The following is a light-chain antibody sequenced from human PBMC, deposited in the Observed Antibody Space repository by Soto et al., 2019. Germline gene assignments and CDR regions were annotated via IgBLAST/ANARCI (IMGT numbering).Light chain of an antibody. J-gene: IGKJ1*01. Sequence: EIVLTQSPGTLSLSPGETAILACRASQSVRSNYLAWYQQQPGQAPRLRIYGASSRATGIPDRLSGSGSGTDFTLTISRMEPEDFAVYYCQQYGSSRTFGQGTKVDIK. CDR3: QQYGSSRT. CDR1: QSVRSNY. V-gene: IGKV3-20*01. CDR2: GAS.